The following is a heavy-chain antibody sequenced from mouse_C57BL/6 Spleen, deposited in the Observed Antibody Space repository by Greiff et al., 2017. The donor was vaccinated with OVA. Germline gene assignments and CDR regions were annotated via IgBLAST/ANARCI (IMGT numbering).Heavy chain of an antibody. V-gene: IGHV1-82*01. Sequence: QVQLKESGPELVKPGASVKISCKASGYAFSSSWMNWVKQRPGKGLEWIGRIYPGDGDTNYNGKFKGKATLTADKSSSTAYMQLSSLTSEDSAVYFCARYGNYVPFDYWGQGTTLTVSS. CDR1: GYAFSSSW. J-gene: IGHJ2*01. D-gene: IGHD2-1*01. CDR2: IYPGDGDT. CDR3: ARYGNYVPFDY.